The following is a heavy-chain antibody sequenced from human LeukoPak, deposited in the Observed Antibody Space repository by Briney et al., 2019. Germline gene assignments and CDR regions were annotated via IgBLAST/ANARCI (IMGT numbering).Heavy chain of an antibody. CDR3: ARDPSQYQLTRGVFDY. CDR2: IKQDGSEK. D-gene: IGHD2-2*01. V-gene: IGHV3-7*01. CDR1: GFTFSSYW. Sequence: GGSLRLSCAASGFTFSSYWMSWVRQAPGKGLEWVANIKQDGSEKYYVDSVKGRFTISRDNAKNSLYLQMNSLRAEDTAVYYCARDPSQYQLTRGVFDYWGQGTLVTVSS. J-gene: IGHJ4*02.